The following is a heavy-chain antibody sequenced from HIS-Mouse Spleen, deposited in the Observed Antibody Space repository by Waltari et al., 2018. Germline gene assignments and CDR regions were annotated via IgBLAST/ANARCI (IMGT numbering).Heavy chain of an antibody. V-gene: IGHV1-69*04. D-gene: IGHD1-1*01. Sequence: QVQLVQSGAEVKKPGSSVKVSCKASGGTFSSYAISWVRQAPGQGLEWMGRISPIRGIANYAQKCQGRVTITADKSTSTAYMELSSLRSEDTAVYYCAKKLKGYGAFDIWGQGTMVTVSS. J-gene: IGHJ3*02. CDR3: AKKLKGYGAFDI. CDR2: ISPIRGIA. CDR1: GGTFSSYA.